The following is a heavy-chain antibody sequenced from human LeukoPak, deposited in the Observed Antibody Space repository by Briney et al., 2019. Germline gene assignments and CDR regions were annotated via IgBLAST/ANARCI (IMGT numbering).Heavy chain of an antibody. CDR1: GGFISSSSYY. D-gene: IGHD2-2*02. V-gene: IGHV4-39*01. J-gene: IGHJ4*02. CDR2: IYYSGST. Sequence: SETLSLTCTVSGGFISSSSYYWGWSRQPPGKGLEWIGSIYYSGSTYYNPSLKSRVTISVDTSKNQFSLKLSSVTAADTAVYYCAGSLVGTVVPAAIEAPGQKAFDYWGQGTLVTVSS. CDR3: AGSLVGTVVPAAIEAPGQKAFDY.